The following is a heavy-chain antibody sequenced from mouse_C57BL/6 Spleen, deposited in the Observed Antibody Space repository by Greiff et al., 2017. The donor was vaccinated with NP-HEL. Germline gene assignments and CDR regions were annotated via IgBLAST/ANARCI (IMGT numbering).Heavy chain of an antibody. J-gene: IGHJ3*01. CDR2: IDPSDSET. D-gene: IGHD2-1*01. CDR1: GYTFTSYW. Sequence: VQLQQPGAELERPGSSVKLSCKASGYTFTSYWMHWVKQRPIQGLEWIGNIDPSDSETHYNQKFKDKATLTVDKSSSTAYMQLSSLTSEDSAVYYCARSWGNYYDYWGQGTLVTVSA. V-gene: IGHV1-52*01. CDR3: ARSWGNYYDY.